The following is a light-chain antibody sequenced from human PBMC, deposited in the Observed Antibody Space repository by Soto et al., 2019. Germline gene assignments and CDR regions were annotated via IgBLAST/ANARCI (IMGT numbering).Light chain of an antibody. CDR2: DVT. CDR1: KSDVGGYNY. J-gene: IGLJ1*01. Sequence: QSALTQPRSVSGSPGQSVTISCTGTKSDVGGYNYVSWYQHHPGKAPKLVISDVTERPSGVPDRFSGSKSGNTASLTISGLQAGDEADYFCCSYADTYVFGTGTKLTVL. CDR3: CSYADTYV. V-gene: IGLV2-11*01.